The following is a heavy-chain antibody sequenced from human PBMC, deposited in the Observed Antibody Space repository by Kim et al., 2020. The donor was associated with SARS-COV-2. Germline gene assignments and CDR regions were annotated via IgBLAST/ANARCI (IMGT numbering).Heavy chain of an antibody. V-gene: IGHV1-46*01. CDR2: INPSGGST. D-gene: IGHD3-10*01. Sequence: ASVKVSCKASGYTFTSYYMHWVRQAPGQGLEWMGIINPSGGSTSYAQKFQGRVTMTRDTSTSSVYMELSSLRSEDTAVYYCARGHAPGGRWFGELFRGYYFDYWGQGTLVTVSS. CDR3: ARGHAPGGRWFGELFRGYYFDY. CDR1: GYTFTSYY. J-gene: IGHJ4*02.